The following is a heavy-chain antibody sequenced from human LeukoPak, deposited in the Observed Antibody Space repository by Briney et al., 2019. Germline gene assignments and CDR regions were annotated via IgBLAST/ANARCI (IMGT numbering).Heavy chain of an antibody. Sequence: GASVKVSCKASGYTFTSYGISWVRQAPGQGLEWMGWISAYNGNTNYAQKLQGRVTMTTDTSTSTAYMELRSLRSDDTAVYYCARVGRGYYDFWSGYYTYDYWAREPWSPSPQ. CDR2: ISAYNGNT. CDR1: GYTFTSYG. V-gene: IGHV1-18*01. D-gene: IGHD3-3*01. J-gene: IGHJ4*02. CDR3: ARVGRGYYDFWSGYYTYDY.